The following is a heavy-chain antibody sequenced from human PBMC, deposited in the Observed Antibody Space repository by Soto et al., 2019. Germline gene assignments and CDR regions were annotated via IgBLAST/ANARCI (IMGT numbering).Heavy chain of an antibody. CDR2: IYYSGST. D-gene: IGHD6-19*01. CDR3: ARGGTTQAVAGVRGFDY. J-gene: IGHJ4*02. V-gene: IGHV4-59*01. CDR1: GGSISSYY. Sequence: QVQLQESGPGLVKPSETLSLTCTVSGGSISSYYWSWIRQPPGKGLEWIGYIYYSGSTNYNPSLKSRVTISVDTSKNQFSLKLSSVPAADTAVYYCARGGTTQAVAGVRGFDYWGQGTLVTVSS.